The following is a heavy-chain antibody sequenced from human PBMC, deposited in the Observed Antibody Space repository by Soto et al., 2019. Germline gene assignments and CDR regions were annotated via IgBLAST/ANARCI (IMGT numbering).Heavy chain of an antibody. CDR1: GFMFSDHY. CDR3: ARVRLGVTTRLFDY. J-gene: IGHJ4*02. D-gene: IGHD6-25*01. CDR2: IKNKDNFYAT. Sequence: PGGSLRLSCAASGFMFSDHYMDWVRQAPGKGLEWVGRIKNKDNFYATEYAATVKGRFSISRDDSKNSLDLQMNSLKTEDTAVYYCARVRLGVTTRLFDYWGQGTLVTVSS. V-gene: IGHV3-72*01.